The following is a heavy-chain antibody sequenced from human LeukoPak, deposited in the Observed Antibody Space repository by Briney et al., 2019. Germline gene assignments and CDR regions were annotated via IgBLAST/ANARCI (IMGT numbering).Heavy chain of an antibody. J-gene: IGHJ4*02. D-gene: IGHD5-18*01. CDR2: IRSKAYGGTT. V-gene: IGHV3-49*04. CDR3: TRVKDTAMVNDY. Sequence: GRSLRLSCTASGFTFGDYAMSWVRQAPGKGLEWVGFIRSKAYGGTTEYAASVKGRFTISRDDSKSIAYLQMNSLKTEDTAVYYCTRVKDTAMVNDYWGQGTLVTVSS. CDR1: GFTFGDYA.